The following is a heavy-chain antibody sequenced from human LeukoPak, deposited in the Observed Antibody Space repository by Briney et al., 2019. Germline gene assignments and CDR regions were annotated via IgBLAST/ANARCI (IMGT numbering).Heavy chain of an antibody. CDR2: INDAGNI. CDR3: ARGRFRWLRPFDS. V-gene: IGHV4-34*01. J-gene: IGHJ4*02. Sequence: SETLSLTCAVYGGSFSAYYWSWIRQPPGKGLEWLGEINDAGNINYSPSFTSRVTMSMETSKKQISLRLTSVTAADTAVYYCARGRFRWLRPFDSWGQGILVIVSS. D-gene: IGHD5-24*01. CDR1: GGSFSAYY.